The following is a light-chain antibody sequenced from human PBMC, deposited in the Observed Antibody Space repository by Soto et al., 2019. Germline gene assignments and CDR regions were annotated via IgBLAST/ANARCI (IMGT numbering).Light chain of an antibody. CDR2: WAS. CDR1: QNVLHSSNNKNY. CDR3: QQYKNWPPLT. V-gene: IGKV4-1*01. J-gene: IGKJ4*01. Sequence: DIVMTQSPDSLAVSLGERATINCKSSQNVLHSSNNKNYLAWYQQKPGQPPTLLFYWASTRESGVPDRFSGGGSGTAFPLPITGLLAEDVAVYYCQQYKNWPPLTFGGGTTVEIK.